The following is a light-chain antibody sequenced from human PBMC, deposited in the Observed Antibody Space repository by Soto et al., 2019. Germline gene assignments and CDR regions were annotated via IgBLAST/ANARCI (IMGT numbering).Light chain of an antibody. CDR3: QHKKMDTPWT. J-gene: IGKJ1*01. Sequence: DIQLTQSPSSLSASVGDRVTIPCRSSQGIISSLAWYQQKPGKAPKLLIYAASTLQSGGPSRFSGSGSGTEFALTISSLQPDDYATYYYQHKKMDTPWTFGQGTKVDIK. CDR1: QGIISS. V-gene: IGKV1-9*01. CDR2: AAS.